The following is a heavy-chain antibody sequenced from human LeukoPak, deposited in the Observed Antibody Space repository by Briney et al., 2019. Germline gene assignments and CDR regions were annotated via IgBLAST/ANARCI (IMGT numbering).Heavy chain of an antibody. J-gene: IGHJ6*03. CDR1: GFTFSSYA. CDR3: TRDLDGYNDYDYYYYYMDV. V-gene: IGHV3-49*03. Sequence: GSLRLSCAASGFTFSSYAMSWFRQAPGKGLEWVGFIRSKAYGGTTEYAASVKGRFTISRDDSKSIAYLQMNSLKTEDTAVYYCTRDLDGYNDYDYYYYYMDVWGKGTTVTVSS. D-gene: IGHD5-24*01. CDR2: IRSKAYGGTT.